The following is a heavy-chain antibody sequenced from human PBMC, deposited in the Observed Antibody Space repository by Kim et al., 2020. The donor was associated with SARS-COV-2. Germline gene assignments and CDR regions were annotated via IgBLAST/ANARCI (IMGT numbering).Heavy chain of an antibody. Sequence: GGSLRLSCAASGFTFSSYGMHWVRQAPGKGLEWVAVIWYDGSNKYYADSVKGRFTISRDNSKNTLYLQMNSLRAEDTAVYYCAREGIYGRIQLWLGFDYWGQGTLVTVSS. V-gene: IGHV3-33*01. D-gene: IGHD5-18*01. J-gene: IGHJ4*02. CDR2: IWYDGSNK. CDR1: GFTFSSYG. CDR3: AREGIYGRIQLWLGFDY.